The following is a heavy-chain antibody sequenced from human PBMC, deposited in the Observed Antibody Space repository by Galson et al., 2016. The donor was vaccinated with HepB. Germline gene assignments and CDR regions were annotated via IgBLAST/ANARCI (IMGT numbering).Heavy chain of an antibody. CDR1: GFTFGIYA. CDR3: AKNDILAGYSAFDY. CDR2: IPYDGSSQ. Sequence: SLRLSCAASGFTFGIYAMHWVRQAPGKGLEWVALIPYDGSSQYYADSVRGRFTISRDNSKNTLSLQMSSLRAEDTAVYYCAKNDILAGYSAFDYWGQGTLVTVSS. J-gene: IGHJ4*02. V-gene: IGHV3-30-3*02. D-gene: IGHD3-9*01.